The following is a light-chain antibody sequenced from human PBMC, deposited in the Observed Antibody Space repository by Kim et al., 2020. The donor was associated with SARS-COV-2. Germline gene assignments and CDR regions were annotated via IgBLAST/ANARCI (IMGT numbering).Light chain of an antibody. Sequence: EIVLTQSPGTLSSSPGERATLSCRASQSVSSSYLAWYQQKPGQAPRLLIYGASSRATGIPDRFSGSGSGTDFTLTISRLEPEDFAVYYCQQYGSSPTTFGQGTKVDIK. CDR2: GAS. V-gene: IGKV3-20*01. J-gene: IGKJ1*01. CDR3: QQYGSSPTT. CDR1: QSVSSSY.